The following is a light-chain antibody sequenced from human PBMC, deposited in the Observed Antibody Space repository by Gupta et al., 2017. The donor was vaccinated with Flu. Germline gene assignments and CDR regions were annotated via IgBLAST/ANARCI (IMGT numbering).Light chain of an antibody. CDR2: EVS. Sequence: QSALTQPASVSGSPGQSITISCTGTSSDVGGYNYVSWYQQHPGKAPKLMIYEVSNRPSGVSNRFSGSKSGNTASLTISGLQAEDEADYYCSSYTSSTHSKVFGGGTKLTVL. V-gene: IGLV2-14*01. J-gene: IGLJ2*01. CDR1: SSDVGGYNY. CDR3: SSYTSSTHSKV.